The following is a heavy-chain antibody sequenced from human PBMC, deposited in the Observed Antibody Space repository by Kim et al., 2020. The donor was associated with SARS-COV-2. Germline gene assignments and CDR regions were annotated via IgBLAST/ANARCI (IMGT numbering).Heavy chain of an antibody. D-gene: IGHD3-10*01. CDR3: AKDHYYGSGRGYSDY. CDR2: IWYDGSNK. CDR1: GFTFSSYV. V-gene: IGHV3-33*06. J-gene: IGHJ4*02. Sequence: GGSLRLSCAASGFTFSSYVMHWVRQAPGKGLEWVAVIWYDGSNKYYADSVKGRFTISRDNSKNTLYLQMNSLRAEDTAVYYCAKDHYYGSGRGYSDYWGQGTLVTVSS.